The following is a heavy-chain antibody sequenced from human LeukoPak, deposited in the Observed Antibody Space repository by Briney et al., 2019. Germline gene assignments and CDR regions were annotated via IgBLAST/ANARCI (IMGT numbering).Heavy chain of an antibody. CDR3: VRHDGRGGATMGSLDS. Sequence: SETLSLTCAVYGGSFSGNYWSWIRQPPGKGLEWIGEINHSGSTNYNPSLKSRVTISVDTSKNQFSLKLSSVTAADTAVYYCVRHDGRGGATMGSLDSWGQGSLVTVSS. V-gene: IGHV4-34*01. D-gene: IGHD5-12*01. CDR2: INHSGST. J-gene: IGHJ4*02. CDR1: GGSFSGNY.